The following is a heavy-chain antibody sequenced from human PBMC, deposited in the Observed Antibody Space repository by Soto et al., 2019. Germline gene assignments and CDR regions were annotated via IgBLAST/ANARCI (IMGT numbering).Heavy chain of an antibody. CDR1: GFTFSSYA. D-gene: IGHD1-26*01. Sequence: QVQLVESGGGVVQPGRSLRLSCAASGFTFSSYAMHWVRQAPGKGLEWVAVISYDGSNKYYADSMKGRFTISRDNSKNPLYLQMNSLRAEDTAVYYCARGRGTFDYWGQGTLVTVSS. CDR2: ISYDGSNK. CDR3: ARGRGTFDY. J-gene: IGHJ4*02. V-gene: IGHV3-30-3*01.